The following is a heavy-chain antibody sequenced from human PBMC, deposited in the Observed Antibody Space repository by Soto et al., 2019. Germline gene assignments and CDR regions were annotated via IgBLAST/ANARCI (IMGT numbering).Heavy chain of an antibody. CDR1: GGSISSGGYY. Sequence: QVQLQESGPGLVKPSQTLSLTCTVSGGSISSGGYYWSWIRQHPGKGLEWIGYIYYSGSTYYNPSLKSRVTISVDTSKNQFSLKLSSVTAADTAVYYCAREWLFPGYYYYGMDVWGQGTTVTVSS. D-gene: IGHD6-19*01. V-gene: IGHV4-31*03. CDR3: AREWLFPGYYYYGMDV. J-gene: IGHJ6*02. CDR2: IYYSGST.